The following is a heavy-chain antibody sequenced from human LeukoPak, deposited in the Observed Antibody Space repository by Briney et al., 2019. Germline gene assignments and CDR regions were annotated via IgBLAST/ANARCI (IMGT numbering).Heavy chain of an antibody. V-gene: IGHV3-30*03. J-gene: IGHJ3*02. Sequence: GGSLRLSCAAAGFTFSRHWMSWVRQAPGKGLEWVTIISYDGTNKYYADSVKGRFTISRDNSKNTLFLQMNSLRAEDTAVYYCARSNYYDSRSWGFDIWGQGTMVTVSS. CDR1: GFTFSRHW. D-gene: IGHD3-22*01. CDR2: ISYDGTNK. CDR3: ARSNYYDSRSWGFDI.